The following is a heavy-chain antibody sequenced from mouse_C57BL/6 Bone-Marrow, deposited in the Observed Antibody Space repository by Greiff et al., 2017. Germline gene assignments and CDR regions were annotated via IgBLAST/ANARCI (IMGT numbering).Heavy chain of an antibody. D-gene: IGHD1-1*01. CDR2: IYPRDGST. CDR3: ARLEFDGSSGDWYFDV. V-gene: IGHV1-85*01. CDR1: GYTFTSYD. J-gene: IGHJ1*03. Sequence: LVESGPELVKPGASVKLSCKASGYTFTSYDINWVKQRPGQGLEWIGWIYPRDGSTKYTEKFKGKATLTVDTSSSTAYMELHSLTSEDSAVYFGARLEFDGSSGDWYFDVWGTGTTVTVSS.